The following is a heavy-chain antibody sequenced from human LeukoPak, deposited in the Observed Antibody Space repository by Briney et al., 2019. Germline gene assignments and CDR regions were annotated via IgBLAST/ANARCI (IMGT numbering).Heavy chain of an antibody. J-gene: IGHJ5*02. D-gene: IGHD3-22*01. CDR2: INPKSGGT. Sequence: SSAKVSYKASGYTFTGYYMHWVRQAPGQGLEWMGWINPKSGGTNYAQKFQGRVTMTRDTSISTAYMELSRLRSDDTAVYYCARRGEPYYYDSSGSSPFDPWGQGTLVTVAS. CDR1: GYTFTGYY. V-gene: IGHV1-2*02. CDR3: ARRGEPYYYDSSGSSPFDP.